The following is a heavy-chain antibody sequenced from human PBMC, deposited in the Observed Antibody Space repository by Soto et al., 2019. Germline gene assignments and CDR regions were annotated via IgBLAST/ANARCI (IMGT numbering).Heavy chain of an antibody. CDR3: ASSGWGASGTPYLDF. CDR2: IRASDNSI. Sequence: GGSLRLSCAASGVTFKTSEVHWVRQAPGKGLEWLSFIRASDNSIYYADSVEGRFTISGDNAKNSVSLQMSSLTVEDTAIYYCASSGWGASGTPYLDFWGQGTLVTVSS. J-gene: IGHJ4*02. V-gene: IGHV3-48*03. D-gene: IGHD1-1*01. CDR1: GVTFKTSE.